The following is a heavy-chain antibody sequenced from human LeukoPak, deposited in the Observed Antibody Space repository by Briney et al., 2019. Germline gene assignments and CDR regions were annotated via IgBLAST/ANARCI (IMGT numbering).Heavy chain of an antibody. Sequence: PSETLSLTSTVSGGSVSNYYWSWIRQSPGKGLEWIAYIYYSGRTNYNPSLKSRVTISVDTVENQFSLKLSSVTAADTALYFCARQASWLPYFDLWGRGTLVSVSS. CDR2: IYYSGRT. V-gene: IGHV4-59*08. J-gene: IGHJ2*01. CDR1: GGSVSNYY. D-gene: IGHD5-12*01. CDR3: ARQASWLPYFDL.